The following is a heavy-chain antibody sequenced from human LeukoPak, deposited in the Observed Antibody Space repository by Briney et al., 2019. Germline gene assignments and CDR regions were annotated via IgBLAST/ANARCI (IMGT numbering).Heavy chain of an antibody. D-gene: IGHD3-16*01. V-gene: IGHV1-69*05. CDR1: GSTFTSYA. J-gene: IGHJ3*02. Sequence: AASVKVSCKASGSTFTSYAISWVRQAPAPGIEWMGRIIPIFGTANYAQKFQGRVTITTDRSTAKASMELHIKRSKDKATYYCERDVYDYGWGSLSDAFDIWGQGTMVTVSS. CDR3: ERDVYDYGWGSLSDAFDI. CDR2: IIPIFGTA.